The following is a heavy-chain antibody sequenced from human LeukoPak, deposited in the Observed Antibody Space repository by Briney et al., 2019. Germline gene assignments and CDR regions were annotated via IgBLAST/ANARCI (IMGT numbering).Heavy chain of an antibody. CDR3: ARHTNDYGGYGDY. Sequence: GESLKISCKGSGYSFTTYWIGWVRQMPGKGLEWMGIIYPGDSDTRYSPSFQGQVTISADKSISAAYLQWSSLKASDTAMYYCARHTNDYGGYGDYWGQGTLVTVSS. CDR2: IYPGDSDT. J-gene: IGHJ4*02. V-gene: IGHV5-51*01. D-gene: IGHD4-23*01. CDR1: GYSFTTYW.